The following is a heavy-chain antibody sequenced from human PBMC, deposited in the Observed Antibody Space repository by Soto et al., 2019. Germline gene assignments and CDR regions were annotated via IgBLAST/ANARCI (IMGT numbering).Heavy chain of an antibody. D-gene: IGHD3-10*01. CDR1: GGSMSNQY. J-gene: IGHJ6*02. Sequence: QVQLQESGPGLVKPSETLSLTCTVSGGSMSNQYRSWVRQTPGKRLEWIGYVHYAGSTNYNPSLSSRLTISIDTSKNQFSLKLSSVTAGDTAVYYCARRAPMEPLSVWGQGTTVTVSS. CDR3: ARRAPMEPLSV. V-gene: IGHV4-59*08. CDR2: VHYAGST.